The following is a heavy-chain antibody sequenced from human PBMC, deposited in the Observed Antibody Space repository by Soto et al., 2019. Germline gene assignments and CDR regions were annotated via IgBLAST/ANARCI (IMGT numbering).Heavy chain of an antibody. CDR2: ISGSGSAT. V-gene: IGHV3-23*01. D-gene: IGHD5-12*01. CDR3: AKDHVEMATITSTYFDY. CDR1: GFTFSSYA. Sequence: PGGSLRLSCEASGFTFSSYAMSSVRQAPGKGLEWVSAISGSGSATYYEDSVKGRFTISRDNSKNTLYLQMNSLRAEDTAVYYCAKDHVEMATITSTYFDYWGQGT. J-gene: IGHJ4*02.